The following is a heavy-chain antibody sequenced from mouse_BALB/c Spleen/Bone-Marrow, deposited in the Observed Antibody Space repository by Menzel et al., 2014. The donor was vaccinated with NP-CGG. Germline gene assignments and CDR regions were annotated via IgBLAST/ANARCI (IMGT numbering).Heavy chain of an antibody. J-gene: IGHJ1*01. V-gene: IGHV14-3*02. D-gene: IGHD1-1*01. Sequence: EVQLQQSGAELVKPGASVKLSCTASGFNIKDTYMHWVKQRPEQGLEWIGRIDPANGNTKYGPKFRGKATITADTSSNTAYLQLSSLTSEDTAVYYCASYYYGRYFDVWGAGTTVTVSS. CDR3: ASYYYGRYFDV. CDR2: IDPANGNT. CDR1: GFNIKDTY.